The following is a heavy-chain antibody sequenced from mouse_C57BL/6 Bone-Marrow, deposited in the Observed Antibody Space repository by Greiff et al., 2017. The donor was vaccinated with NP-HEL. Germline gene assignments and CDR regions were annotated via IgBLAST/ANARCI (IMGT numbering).Heavy chain of an antibody. CDR1: GYTFTSYW. CDR2: IDPSDSYT. D-gene: IGHD2-13*01. V-gene: IGHV1-69*01. CDR3: ARVCAYSDHYYAMWY. J-gene: IGHJ4*01. Sequence: QVQLQQPGAELVMPGASVKLSCKASGYTFTSYWMHWVKQRPGQGLEWIGEIDPSDSYTNYNQKFKGKATLTVDKSSSTAYMQLSSLTSEDSAVYDGARVCAYSDHYYAMWYGGRGKSDTVSA.